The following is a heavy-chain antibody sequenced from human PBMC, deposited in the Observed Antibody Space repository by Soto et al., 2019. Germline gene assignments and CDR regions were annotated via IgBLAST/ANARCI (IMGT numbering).Heavy chain of an antibody. CDR1: GFTFSSYW. J-gene: IGHJ6*03. Sequence: GEFLKISCAASGFTFSSYWMHWVRQAPGKGLVWVSRINSDGSSTSYADSVKGRFTISRDNAKNTLYLQMNSLRAEDTAVYYCARAMLGYYYYMDVWGKGTTVTVSS. CDR3: ARAMLGYYYYMDV. V-gene: IGHV3-74*01. CDR2: INSDGSST. D-gene: IGHD3-10*02.